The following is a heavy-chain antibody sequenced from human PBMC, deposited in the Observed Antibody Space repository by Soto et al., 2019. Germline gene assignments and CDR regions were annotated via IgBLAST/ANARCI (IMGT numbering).Heavy chain of an antibody. V-gene: IGHV3-23*01. CDR1: GNTFSSYA. CDR2: ISGSDGRK. Sequence: PGGSLRVSCAASGNTFSSYAMSWVRQAPRKGLEWVSTISGSDGRKYSTDSVKGRFTISRDNSRNTAYMQMNSLRVEDTAVYYCAKGVSQYTPLALFDYWGRGTLVTVSS. D-gene: IGHD5-18*01. CDR3: AKGVSQYTPLALFDY. J-gene: IGHJ4*02.